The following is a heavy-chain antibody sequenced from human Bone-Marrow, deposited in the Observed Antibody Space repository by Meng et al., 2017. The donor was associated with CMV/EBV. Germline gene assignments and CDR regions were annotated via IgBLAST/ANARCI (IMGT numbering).Heavy chain of an antibody. CDR1: GFTFSSYW. CDR2: INSDGSST. D-gene: IGHD2-2*01. Sequence: GESLKISCAASGFTFSSYWMHWVRQAPGKGLVWVSRINSDGSSTSYADSVKGRFTISRDNAKNTLYLQMNSLRAEDTAVYYCARDFSSTDAFAIWGQGPMVTVSS. J-gene: IGHJ3*02. V-gene: IGHV3-74*01. CDR3: ARDFSSTDAFAI.